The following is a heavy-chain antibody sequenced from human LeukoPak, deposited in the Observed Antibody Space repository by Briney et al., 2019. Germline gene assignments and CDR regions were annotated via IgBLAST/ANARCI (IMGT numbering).Heavy chain of an antibody. CDR1: GFTFSSDA. CDR2: ISGSGGST. J-gene: IGHJ4*02. CDR3: ARVSHTNWNAGY. Sequence: GGSLRLSCAASGFTFSSDAMSWVRQAPGKGLEWVSAISGSGGSTYYADSVKGRFTISRDNAKNSLYLQMNSLRAEDTAVYYCARVSHTNWNAGYWGQGTLVTVSS. D-gene: IGHD1-1*01. V-gene: IGHV3-23*01.